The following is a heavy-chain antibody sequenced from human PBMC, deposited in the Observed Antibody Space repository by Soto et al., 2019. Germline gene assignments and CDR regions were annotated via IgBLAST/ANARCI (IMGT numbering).Heavy chain of an antibody. CDR2: ISAYNGNT. CDR1: GYTFTSYG. Sequence: QVQLVQSGAEVKKAGASVKVSCKASGYTFTSYGISWVRQAPGQGLEWMGWISAYNGNTNYAQKLHGRVTMTSDTSKSTADMELRSPRSDDTAVYYCAIEGDCSGTSCYGVFDYWGQGTPVTVSS. CDR3: AIEGDCSGTSCYGVFDY. V-gene: IGHV1-18*01. J-gene: IGHJ4*02. D-gene: IGHD2-2*01.